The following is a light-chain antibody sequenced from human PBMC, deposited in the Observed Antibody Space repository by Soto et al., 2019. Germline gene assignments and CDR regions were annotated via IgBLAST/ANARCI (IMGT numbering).Light chain of an antibody. J-gene: IGKJ1*01. CDR1: QSVGRN. CDR3: QEYTDWPWT. CDR2: AAS. Sequence: EIVMTQSPATLSVSPGERATLSCRASQSVGRNLAWYQQKPGQAPRLRIYAASGSAPGLPASFSGSGSVTEFTLSISSLQSEDFAVYYCQEYTDWPWTFGQGTKVEIK. V-gene: IGKV3-15*01.